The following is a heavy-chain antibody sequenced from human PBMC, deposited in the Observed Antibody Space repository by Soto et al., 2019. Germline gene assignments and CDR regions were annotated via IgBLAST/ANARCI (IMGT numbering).Heavy chain of an antibody. D-gene: IGHD6-13*01. V-gene: IGHV1-69*13. Sequence: ASVKVAFKASSGTFRSYAISWVLQAPRQGLEWMGGIIPIFGTANYSQKFQGRVTITADESTSTAYMELSSLRSEDTAVYYCARGAAGTNLNWFDPWGQGTLVTVSS. CDR2: IIPIFGTA. CDR1: SGTFRSYA. CDR3: ARGAAGTNLNWFDP. J-gene: IGHJ5*02.